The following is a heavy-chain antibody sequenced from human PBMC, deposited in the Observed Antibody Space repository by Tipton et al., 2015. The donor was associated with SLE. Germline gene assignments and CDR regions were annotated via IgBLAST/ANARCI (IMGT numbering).Heavy chain of an antibody. Sequence: TLSLTCSVSGASVSLGSYYWSWVRQPAGKGLEWIGHIHTSGSTNYNPPLKSRVTISADTSKRQFSLKLGSVIAADTAVYYCASGYDLPYYFEYWGQGTLVTVSS. CDR2: IHTSGST. CDR3: ASGYDLPYYFEY. D-gene: IGHD3-16*01. J-gene: IGHJ4*02. CDR1: GASVSLGSYY. V-gene: IGHV4-61*09.